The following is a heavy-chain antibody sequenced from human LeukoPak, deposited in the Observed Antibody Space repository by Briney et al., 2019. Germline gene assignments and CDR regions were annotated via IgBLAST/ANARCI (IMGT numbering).Heavy chain of an antibody. V-gene: IGHV3-15*01. D-gene: IGHD6-13*01. CDR2: IKSKVNGGTT. J-gene: IGHJ4*02. CDR3: TTEDSSSD. Sequence: GGSLRLSCAASGFTFSNLWMTWVRQAPGKGLEWVGRIKSKVNGGTTDYAAPVKGRFTISRDDSKNTLYLQMNSLKTEDTAVYYCTTEDSSSDWGQGTLVTVSS. CDR1: GFTFSNLW.